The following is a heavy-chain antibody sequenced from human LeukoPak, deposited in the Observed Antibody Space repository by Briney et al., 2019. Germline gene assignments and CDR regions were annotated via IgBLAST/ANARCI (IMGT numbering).Heavy chain of an antibody. Sequence: GVSLRLSCAASGVTFSSYWMSWVRQAPGKGLEWVANIKQDGSEKYYVDSVKGRFTISRDNAKNSLYLQMNSLRAEDTAVYYCARDSSSWSHLDYWGQGTLVTVSS. CDR3: ARDSSSWSHLDY. D-gene: IGHD6-13*01. CDR2: IKQDGSEK. V-gene: IGHV3-7*01. CDR1: GVTFSSYW. J-gene: IGHJ4*02.